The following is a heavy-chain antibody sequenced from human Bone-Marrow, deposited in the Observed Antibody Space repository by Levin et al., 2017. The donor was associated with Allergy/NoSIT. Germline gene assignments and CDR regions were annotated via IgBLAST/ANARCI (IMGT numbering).Heavy chain of an antibody. J-gene: IGHJ3*02. V-gene: IGHV4-61*01. CDR1: GGSVSSGSYY. Sequence: PSETLSLTCTVSGGSVSSGSYYWSWIRQPPGKGLEWIGYIYYSGSTNYNPSLKSRVTISVDTSKNQFSLKLSSVTAADTAVYYCARGNDNAVADRVRNDAFDIWGQGTMVTVSS. CDR3: ARGNDNAVADRVRNDAFDI. D-gene: IGHD1-1*01. CDR2: IYYSGST.